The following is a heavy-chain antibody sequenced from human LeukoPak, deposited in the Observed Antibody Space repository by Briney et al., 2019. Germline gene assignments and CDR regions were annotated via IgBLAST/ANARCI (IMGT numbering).Heavy chain of an antibody. CDR2: ISSGSSTI. V-gene: IGHV3-48*01. CDR3: VSPRLSSTYYFDH. CDR1: GFSFSDYN. Sequence: PGGSLRLSCAASGFSFSDYNLNWVRQAPGKGLEWVSYISSGSSTIYYADSVKGRFIISRDNAKNSLFLQMNSLRAEDTAVYYCVSPRLSSTYYFDHWGPGTVVTVSS. D-gene: IGHD2-21*01. J-gene: IGHJ4*02.